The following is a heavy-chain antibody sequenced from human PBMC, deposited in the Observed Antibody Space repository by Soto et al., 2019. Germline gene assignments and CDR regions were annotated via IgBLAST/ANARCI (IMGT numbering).Heavy chain of an antibody. CDR3: ARDRVRGSGSYWNWFDP. CDR1: GGSVSSGSYY. J-gene: IGHJ5*02. D-gene: IGHD3-10*01. V-gene: IGHV4-61*01. Sequence: SETLSLTCTVSGGSVSSGSYYWSWIRQPPGKGLEWIGYIYYSGSTNYNPSLKSRVTISVDTSKNQFSLKLSSVTAADTAVYYCARDRVRGSGSYWNWFDPWGQGTLVTVSS. CDR2: IYYSGST.